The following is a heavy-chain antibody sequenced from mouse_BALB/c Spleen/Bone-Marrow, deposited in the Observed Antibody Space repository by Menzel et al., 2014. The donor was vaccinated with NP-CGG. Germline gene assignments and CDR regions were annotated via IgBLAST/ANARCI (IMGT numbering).Heavy chain of an antibody. CDR2: IYPGDGDT. V-gene: IGHV1-80*01. CDR1: GYAFXNYW. CDR3: ARGRGWYFDY. Sequence: QVHVKQSGAELVRPGSSVKISCKASGYAFXNYWMNWVKRRPGQGLEWIGQIYPGDGDTNYNGKFKGKATLTADKSSSTAYMQLSSLTSEDSAVYFCARGRGWYFDYWGQGTTLTVSS. J-gene: IGHJ2*01. D-gene: IGHD2-3*01.